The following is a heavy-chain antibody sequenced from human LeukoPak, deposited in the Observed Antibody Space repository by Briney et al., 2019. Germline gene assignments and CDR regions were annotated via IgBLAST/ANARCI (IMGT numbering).Heavy chain of an antibody. D-gene: IGHD3-22*01. J-gene: IGHJ4*02. CDR2: IRYDGSNK. V-gene: IGHV3-30*02. CDR1: GFTFSSYS. CDR3: AKEGYYYDSSGPILGYFDY. Sequence: GGSLRLSCAASGFTFSSYSMHWVRQAPGKGLEWVAFIRYDGSNKYYADSVKGRFTISRDNSKNTLYLQMNSLRAEDTAVYYCAKEGYYYDSSGPILGYFDYWGQGTLVTVSS.